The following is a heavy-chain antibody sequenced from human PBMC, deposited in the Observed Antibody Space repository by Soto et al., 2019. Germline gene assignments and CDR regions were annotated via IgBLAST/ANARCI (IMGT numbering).Heavy chain of an antibody. CDR3: ARSPAGYSYGYGADY. Sequence: QVQLVESGGGVVQPGRSLRLSCAASGFTFSTYGMHWVRQAPGNGLEWVAVIWYDGSNKYYADSVKGRFTISRDNSKNTLYLQRNSLRAEDTAVYYCARSPAGYSYGYGADYWGQGTLVTVSS. D-gene: IGHD5-18*01. J-gene: IGHJ4*02. CDR2: IWYDGSNK. CDR1: GFTFSTYG. V-gene: IGHV3-33*01.